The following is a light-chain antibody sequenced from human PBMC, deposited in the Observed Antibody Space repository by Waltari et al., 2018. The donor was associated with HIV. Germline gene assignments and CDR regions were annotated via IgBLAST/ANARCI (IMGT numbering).Light chain of an antibody. CDR1: TLSNQY. CDR3: QAADNSGTYV. V-gene: IGLV3-25*03. CDR2: RDI. Sequence: SYDLTQPPSVSVSPGQTARITCSGDTLSNQYSYWYQQKSGQAPVLVIFRDIERPSGIPERVSGSRSGATVTLTISGVQAEDEADYYCQAADNSGTYVFATGTQVTVL. J-gene: IGLJ1*01.